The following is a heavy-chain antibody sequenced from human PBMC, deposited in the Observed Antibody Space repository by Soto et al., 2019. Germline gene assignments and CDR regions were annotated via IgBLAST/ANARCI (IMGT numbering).Heavy chain of an antibody. V-gene: IGHV5-51*01. Sequence: PGESLKISCKGFGYSFTSYWIGWVRQMPGKGLEWMGIIYPGDSDTRYSPSFQGQVTISADKSISTAYLQWSSLKASDTAMYYCARQAARRFDYYYYYGMDVWGQGTTVTVSS. CDR3: ARQAARRFDYYYYYGMDV. CDR1: GYSFTSYW. CDR2: IYPGDSDT. D-gene: IGHD6-6*01. J-gene: IGHJ6*02.